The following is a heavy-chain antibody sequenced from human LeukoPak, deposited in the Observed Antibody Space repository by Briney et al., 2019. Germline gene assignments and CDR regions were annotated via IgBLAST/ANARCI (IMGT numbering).Heavy chain of an antibody. Sequence: SETLSLTCSVSGVTINTYYWSWIRQPPGKGLEWIGYVSHSGTTNYNPSLKSRVTISLDTSKSQFSLKLSSVTAADTAVYYCARASSGYYYYGMNVWGQGTTVTVSS. CDR1: GVTINTYY. V-gene: IGHV4-59*01. J-gene: IGHJ6*02. CDR3: ARASSGYYYYGMNV. D-gene: IGHD3-10*01. CDR2: VSHSGTT.